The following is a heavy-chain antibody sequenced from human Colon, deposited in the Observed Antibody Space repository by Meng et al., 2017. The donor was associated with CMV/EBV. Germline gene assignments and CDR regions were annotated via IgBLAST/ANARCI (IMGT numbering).Heavy chain of an antibody. J-gene: IGHJ6*02. D-gene: IGHD1-1*01. CDR3: AGGDDYYYYYYGIDV. Sequence: GESLKISCAASGFTFSDYYMSWIRQAPGKGLEWVSYISSSGSTIYYADSVQGRFTISGDNAKNSLYLQMNSLRAEDTAEYYCAGGDDYYYYYYGIDVWGQGTTVTVSS. CDR2: ISSSGSTI. V-gene: IGHV3-11*04. CDR1: GFTFSDYY.